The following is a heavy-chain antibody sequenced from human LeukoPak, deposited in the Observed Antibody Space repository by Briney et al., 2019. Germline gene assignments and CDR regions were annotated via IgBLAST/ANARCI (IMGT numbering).Heavy chain of an antibody. CDR3: AKRLRDGYNTPIDS. CDR2: ISGGTSEI. Sequence: PEGSLRLSCAASGFSVSPTYMSWVRQAPGKGLEWVSCISGGTSEIHYADSVKGRFTIFRDNSKNTLYLQMNSLRAEDTALYYCAKRLRDGYNTPIDSWGQGTLVTVSS. J-gene: IGHJ4*02. D-gene: IGHD5-24*01. CDR1: GFSVSPTY. V-gene: IGHV3-53*01.